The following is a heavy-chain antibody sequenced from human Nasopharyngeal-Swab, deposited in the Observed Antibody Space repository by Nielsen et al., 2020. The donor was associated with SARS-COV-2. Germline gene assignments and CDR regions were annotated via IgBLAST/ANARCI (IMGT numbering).Heavy chain of an antibody. CDR1: GYTFTSYA. CDR2: INTNTGNP. J-gene: IGHJ4*02. Sequence: ASVKVSCKASGYTFTSYAMHWVRQAPGQGLEWMGWINTNTGNPTYAQGFTGRFVFSLDTSVSTAYLQISSLKAEDTAVYYCARGDIVATIDWGVHFDYWGQGTLVTVSS. V-gene: IGHV7-4-1*02. CDR3: ARGDIVATIDWGVHFDY. D-gene: IGHD5-12*01.